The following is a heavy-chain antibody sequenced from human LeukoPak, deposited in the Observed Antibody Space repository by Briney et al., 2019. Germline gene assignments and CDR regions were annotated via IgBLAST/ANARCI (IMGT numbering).Heavy chain of an antibody. CDR2: IKQDGSEK. CDR3: ARDRDGYNSDAFDI. D-gene: IGHD5-24*01. V-gene: IGHV3-7*03. CDR1: GFTFSSYW. Sequence: AGGSLRLSCAASGFTFSSYWMSWVRQAPGKGLEWVANIKQDGSEKYYVDSVKGRFTISRDNAKNSLYLQMNSLRAEDTAVYYCARDRDGYNSDAFDIWGQGTMVTVSS. J-gene: IGHJ3*02.